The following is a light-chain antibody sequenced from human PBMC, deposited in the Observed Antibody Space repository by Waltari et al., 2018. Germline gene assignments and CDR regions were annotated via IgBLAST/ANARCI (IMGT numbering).Light chain of an antibody. CDR3: QAWGTGIQGV. CDR2: VNSDGSH. V-gene: IGLV4-69*01. J-gene: IGLJ3*02. CDR1: SEHSTNA. Sequence: QLGVPQSPSASASLGASVKLTCTLTSEHSTNAVAWHPQQPEKGPRFLMKVNSDGSHCKWDGIPDRFSGSSSGAERYLTFSSLQSEDEADYYCQAWGTGIQGVFGGGTKLTVL.